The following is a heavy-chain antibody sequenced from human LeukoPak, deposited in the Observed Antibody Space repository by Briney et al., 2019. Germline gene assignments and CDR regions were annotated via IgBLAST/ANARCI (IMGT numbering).Heavy chain of an antibody. D-gene: IGHD1-26*01. CDR3: ARDAGLGELLGDFDY. CDR2: INPNSGGT. J-gene: IGHJ4*02. Sequence: GASVKVSCKASGYTFTGYYMHWVRQAPGQGLEWMGWINPNSGGTNYAQTFQGRVTMTRDTSISTAYMELSRLRSDDTAVYYCARDAGLGELLGDFDYWGQGTLVTVSS. CDR1: GYTFTGYY. V-gene: IGHV1-2*02.